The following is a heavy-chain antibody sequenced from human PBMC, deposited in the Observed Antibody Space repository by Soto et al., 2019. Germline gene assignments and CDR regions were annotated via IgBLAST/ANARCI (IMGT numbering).Heavy chain of an antibody. CDR3: ARLSRSFPYYYYGMDV. CDR2: IDPSDSYT. Sequence: PGESLKISCKGSGYSFTSYWISWVRQMPGKGLEWMGRIDPSDSYTNYSPSFQGHVTISADKSISTAYLQWSSLKASDTAMYYCARLSRSFPYYYYGMDVWGQGTTVTVSS. CDR1: GYSFTSYW. D-gene: IGHD6-13*01. J-gene: IGHJ6*02. V-gene: IGHV5-10-1*01.